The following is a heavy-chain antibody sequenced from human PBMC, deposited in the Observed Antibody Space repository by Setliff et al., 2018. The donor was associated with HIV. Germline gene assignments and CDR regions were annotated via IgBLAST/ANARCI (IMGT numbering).Heavy chain of an antibody. Sequence: PSETLSLTCTVSGGSISSYYWSWIRQPPGKGLEWIGYIYTSGSTNYNPSLKSRVTISVDTSKSQFSLKLSSVTAADTAVHYCAITGYSSGYWYFDYWGQGTLVTVSS. V-gene: IGHV4-4*09. D-gene: IGHD6-19*01. CDR3: AITGYSSGYWYFDY. CDR2: IYTSGST. CDR1: GGSISSYY. J-gene: IGHJ4*02.